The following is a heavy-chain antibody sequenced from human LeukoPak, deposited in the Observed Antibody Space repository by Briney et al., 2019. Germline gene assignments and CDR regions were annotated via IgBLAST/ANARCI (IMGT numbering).Heavy chain of an antibody. CDR1: VDTFTRHEV. V-gene: IGHV1-8*03. CDR3: ASGGSYFDTNGYYAANFDY. CDR2: MNPNSGNT. D-gene: IGHD3-22*01. J-gene: IGHJ4*02. Sequence: GASVKVSCKASVDTFTRHEVSSGCQTPGQGLEWMGWMNPNSGNTGFAQKFQGRVTITADDSTITAYMELTSLTSEDTAVYYCASGGSYFDTNGYYAANFDYWGQGTLVTVSS.